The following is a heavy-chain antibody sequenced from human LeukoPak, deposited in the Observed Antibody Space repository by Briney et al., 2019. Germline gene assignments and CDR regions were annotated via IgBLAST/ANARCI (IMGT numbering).Heavy chain of an antibody. Sequence: PPGGSLRLSCAASGFTFSSYAMNWVRQAPGKGLEWVSVISGSADSTYYADSVKGRFTISRDNSKSTLYLQMNSLSAEDTAVYYCAKGRPCSSTSCYGSYFDSWGRGTLVTVSS. V-gene: IGHV3-23*01. D-gene: IGHD2-2*01. J-gene: IGHJ4*02. CDR3: AKGRPCSSTSCYGSYFDS. CDR2: ISGSADST. CDR1: GFTFSSYA.